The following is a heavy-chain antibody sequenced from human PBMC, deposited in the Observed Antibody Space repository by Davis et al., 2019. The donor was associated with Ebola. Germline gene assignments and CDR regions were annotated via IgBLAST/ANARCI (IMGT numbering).Heavy chain of an antibody. D-gene: IGHD3-22*01. CDR3: AKGLRGPTMIVVVIAFDY. CDR1: GFTLSDYA. CDR2: ISDSGGTT. Sequence: GESLKISCAASGFTLSDYAMSWVRQTPGRGLEWVSTISDSGGTTYYADSVKGRFTISRDNSKNTLYLQMNSLRAEDTAVYYCAKGLRGPTMIVVVIAFDYWGQGTLVTVSS. J-gene: IGHJ4*02. V-gene: IGHV3-23*01.